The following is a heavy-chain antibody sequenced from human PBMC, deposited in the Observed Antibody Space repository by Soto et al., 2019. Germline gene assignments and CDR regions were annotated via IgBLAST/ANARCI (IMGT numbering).Heavy chain of an antibody. V-gene: IGHV4-59*02. J-gene: IGHJ6*03. Sequence: QVQLQESGPGLVKPGETLSLICSVSGASVSSSCWSWFRQSPGKGLEGIGYIFYTGTTNYNPSLASRVTISSDTSTNQFSLRLSSVTAADTAVYFCARDVRGVPIGADYHYMDVWGKGATVTVSS. CDR3: ARDVRGVPIGADYHYMDV. D-gene: IGHD3-10*02. CDR2: IFYTGTT. CDR1: GASVSSSC.